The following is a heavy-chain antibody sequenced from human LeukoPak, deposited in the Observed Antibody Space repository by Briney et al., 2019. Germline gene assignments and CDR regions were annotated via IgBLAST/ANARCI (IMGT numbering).Heavy chain of an antibody. CDR3: ARHGYYYYYGMDV. CDR1: GGSISSYY. J-gene: IGHJ6*02. Sequence: SETLSLTCTVSGGSISSYYWSWIRQPPGKGLGWIGYIYYSGSTNYNPSLKSRVTISVDTSKNQFSLKLSSVTAADTAVYYCARHGYYYYYGMDVWGQGTTVTVSS. CDR2: IYYSGST. V-gene: IGHV4-59*08.